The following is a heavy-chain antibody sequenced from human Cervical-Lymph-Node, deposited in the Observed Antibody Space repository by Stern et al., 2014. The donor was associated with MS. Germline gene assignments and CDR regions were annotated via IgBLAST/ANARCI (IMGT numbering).Heavy chain of an antibody. Sequence: EDQLVESGGGVIQGGGSLRLSCAASGFTFRKYDMHWVRQRLGEGLQWVSAIGTADDTFYPDSVKGRFTISRDDGANFLYLQMNGLRDDDTAVYYCAVGVNGRLEYWGQGTLVTVSS. V-gene: IGHV3-13*01. J-gene: IGHJ4*02. D-gene: IGHD3-10*01. CDR1: GFTFRKYD. CDR2: IGTADDT. CDR3: AVGVNGRLEY.